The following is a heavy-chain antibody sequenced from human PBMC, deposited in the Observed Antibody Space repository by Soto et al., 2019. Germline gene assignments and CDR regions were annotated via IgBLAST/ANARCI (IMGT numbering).Heavy chain of an antibody. CDR2: IYYSGST. D-gene: IGHD1-26*01. V-gene: IGHV4-30-4*01. Sequence: PSEPLSLTCGVSGGSINNGDYYWSWIRQSPGKGLEWIGYIYYSGSTYFNPSLKSRLSMSLDTSKNQFSLKLTSVTAADTAVYYCFCEKSRVLGMAHSYRYGDLWGRGTLVTV. J-gene: IGHJ2*01. CDR1: GGSINNGDYY. CDR3: FCEKSRVLGMAHSYRYGDL.